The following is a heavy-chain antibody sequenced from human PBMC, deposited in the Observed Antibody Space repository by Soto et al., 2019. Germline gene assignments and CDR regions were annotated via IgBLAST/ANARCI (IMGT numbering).Heavy chain of an antibody. CDR3: ATVRGSSSWPLTYYYMDV. V-gene: IGHV1-24*01. Sequence: ASVKVSCKVSGYTLTELSMHWVRQAPGKGLEWMGGFDPEDGETIYAQKFQGRVTMTEDTSTDTAYMELSSLRSEDTAAYYCATVRGSSSWPLTYYYMDVWGKGTTVTVSS. CDR1: GYTLTELS. J-gene: IGHJ6*03. D-gene: IGHD6-13*01. CDR2: FDPEDGET.